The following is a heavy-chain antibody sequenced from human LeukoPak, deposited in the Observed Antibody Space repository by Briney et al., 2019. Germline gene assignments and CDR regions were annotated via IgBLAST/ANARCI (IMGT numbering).Heavy chain of an antibody. CDR3: GRDYWYLPDY. CDR1: GFTFSSYA. D-gene: IGHD6-13*01. V-gene: IGHV3-23*01. CDR2: ISGGAFTI. J-gene: IGHJ4*02. Sequence: GGSLRLSCAASGFTFSSYAMSWVRQPPGKGLEWVSVISGGAFTIYYADSVKGRFTISRDNSKNTAYLQMNSLRTEDTAVYYCGRDYWYLPDYWGQGTLVTVSS.